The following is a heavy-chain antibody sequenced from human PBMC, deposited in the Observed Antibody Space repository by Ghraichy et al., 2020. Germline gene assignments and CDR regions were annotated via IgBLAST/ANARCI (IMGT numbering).Heavy chain of an antibody. J-gene: IGHJ3*02. CDR3: ARDLGLSGSDASDI. CDR2: IYSGGSA. CDR1: GFTVSSKF. Sequence: GGSLRLSCAASGFTVSSKFMSWVRQAPGKGLEWVSLIYSGGSAYYADSVKGRFTISRDNSKNTLYLQMNSLRAEDTAVYYCARDLGLSGSDASDIWGQGTMVTVSS. V-gene: IGHV3-66*01. D-gene: IGHD3-22*01.